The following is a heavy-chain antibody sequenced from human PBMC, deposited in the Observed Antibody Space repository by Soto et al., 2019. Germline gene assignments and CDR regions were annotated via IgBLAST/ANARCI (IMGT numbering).Heavy chain of an antibody. V-gene: IGHV3-53*01. CDR3: ARGFQSSFGY. CDR2: IYSGGTT. J-gene: IGHJ4*02. D-gene: IGHD2-21*01. CDR1: GFTVSNNY. Sequence: EVQLVESGGGLIQTGGSLRLSCAASGFTVSNNYMSWVRQAPGKGLEWDSVIYSGGTTYHADSVKGRFTISRDSSKNTLYLQMNSLRAEDTAVYYCARGFQSSFGYWGQGTLVTVSS.